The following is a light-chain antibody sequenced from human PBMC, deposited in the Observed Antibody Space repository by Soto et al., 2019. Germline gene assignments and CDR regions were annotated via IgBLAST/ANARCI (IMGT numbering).Light chain of an antibody. CDR1: QSFSSSY. V-gene: IGKV3-20*01. CDR3: QHYGSSPYT. CDR2: GAS. J-gene: IGKJ2*01. Sequence: EIVLTQSPGTLSLSPGERATLSCRASQSFSSSYLAWYQQKPGQAPRLLIYGASSRASGIPDRFSGSGSGTDFTLTISRLEPEDFALYYCQHYGSSPYTFGQGTKLEIK.